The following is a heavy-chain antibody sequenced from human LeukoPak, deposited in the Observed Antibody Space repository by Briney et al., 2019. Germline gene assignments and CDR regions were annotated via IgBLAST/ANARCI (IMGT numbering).Heavy chain of an antibody. CDR1: GYTFTSYD. CDR3: ARETGDIVVVPAHFPFYYYYYYMDV. V-gene: IGHV1-18*01. CDR2: ISAYNGNT. Sequence: GASVKVSCEASGYTFTSYDISWVRQAPGQGLEWMGWISAYNGNTNYAQKFQGRVTMTTDTSTSTAYMELRSLRSDDTAVYYCARETGDIVVVPAHFPFYYYYYYMDVWGKGTTVTVSS. J-gene: IGHJ6*03. D-gene: IGHD2-2*01.